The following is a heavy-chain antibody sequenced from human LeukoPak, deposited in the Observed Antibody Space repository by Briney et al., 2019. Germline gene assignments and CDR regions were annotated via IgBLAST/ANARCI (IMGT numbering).Heavy chain of an antibody. CDR2: INPSGGST. Sequence: GASVKVSCKASGYTFTSYYMHWVRQAPGQGLEWMGIINPSGGSTSYAQKFQGRVTMTRDTSINTAYMALSRLRAEDTAVYYCARGADILTGYSPFDPWGQGTLVTVSS. CDR3: ARGADILTGYSPFDP. D-gene: IGHD3-9*01. V-gene: IGHV1-46*01. J-gene: IGHJ5*02. CDR1: GYTFTSYY.